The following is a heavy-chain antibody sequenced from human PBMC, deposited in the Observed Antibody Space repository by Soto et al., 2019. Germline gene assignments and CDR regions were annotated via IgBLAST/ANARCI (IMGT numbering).Heavy chain of an antibody. Sequence: ASSLKVACKASGFTFTSSVVGCVRQTRGQRLEWIGWIVVGSGNTNYAQKFQERVTITRDMSTSTAYMELSSLRSEDTAVYYCAAAGGYYDFWSGYYGPRYYFDYWGQGTLVTVSS. D-gene: IGHD3-3*01. J-gene: IGHJ4*02. CDR2: IVVGSGNT. CDR3: AAAGGYYDFWSGYYGPRYYFDY. V-gene: IGHV1-58*01. CDR1: GFTFTSSV.